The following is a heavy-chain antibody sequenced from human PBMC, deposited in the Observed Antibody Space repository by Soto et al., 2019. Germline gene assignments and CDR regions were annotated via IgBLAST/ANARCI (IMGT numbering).Heavy chain of an antibody. CDR3: ARMIASALDD. J-gene: IGHJ4*02. V-gene: IGHV1-18*04. Sequence: QVQLVQSGSEVNKPGASVKVSCKTSGYTFTLYGISWVRQAPGQGLEWMGWISNYNGNTKYAQKLQGRVTMTTDTSTSTAYMELRSLKSDDTAVYYCARMIASALDDWGQGTLVTVSS. CDR1: GYTFTLYG. CDR2: ISNYNGNT. D-gene: IGHD2-21*01.